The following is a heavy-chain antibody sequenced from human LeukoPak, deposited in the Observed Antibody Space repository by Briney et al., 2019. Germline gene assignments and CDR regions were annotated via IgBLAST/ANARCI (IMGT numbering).Heavy chain of an antibody. V-gene: IGHV3-11*01. D-gene: IGHD5-12*01. CDR3: ARDLSRGYNYFDY. Sequence: GGSLRLSCAASGFTFSDYYMSWIRQAPGKGLEWVSYISSSGSTIYYADSVKGRFTISRDNAKNSLYLQMNSLRAEDTAVYYCARDLSRGYNYFDYWGQGTLVTVSS. CDR1: GFTFSDYY. J-gene: IGHJ4*02. CDR2: ISSSGSTI.